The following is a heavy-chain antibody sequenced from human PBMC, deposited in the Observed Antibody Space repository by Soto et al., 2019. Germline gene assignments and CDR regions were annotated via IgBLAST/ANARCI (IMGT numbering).Heavy chain of an antibody. Sequence: PGGSLRLSCAASGFTFSSYEMNWVRQAPGKGLEWVSYISSSGSTIYYADSVKGRFTISRDNAKNSLYLQMNSLRAEDTAVYYCASLAPGGYFDYWGQGTLVTVSS. J-gene: IGHJ4*02. CDR2: ISSSGSTI. CDR3: ASLAPGGYFDY. V-gene: IGHV3-48*03. CDR1: GFTFSSYE.